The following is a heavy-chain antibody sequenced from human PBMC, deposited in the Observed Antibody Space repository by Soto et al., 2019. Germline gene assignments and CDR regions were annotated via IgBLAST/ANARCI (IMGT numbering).Heavy chain of an antibody. CDR1: GGSVSSGSYY. Sequence: SETLSLTCTVSGGSVSSGSYYWSWIRQPPGKGLEWIGYIYYSGSTNYNPSLKSRVTISVDTSKNQFSLKLSSVTAADTAVYYCARLYYDILTGYYGFDPWGQGTLVTVSS. CDR2: IYYSGST. J-gene: IGHJ5*02. D-gene: IGHD3-9*01. V-gene: IGHV4-61*01. CDR3: ARLYYDILTGYYGFDP.